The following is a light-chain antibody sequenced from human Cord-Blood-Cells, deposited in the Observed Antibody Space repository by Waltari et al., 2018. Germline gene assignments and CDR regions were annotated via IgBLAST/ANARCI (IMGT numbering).Light chain of an antibody. CDR2: AAS. V-gene: IGKV1-39*01. CDR1: QSISSY. J-gene: IGKJ5*01. CDR3: QQSYSTPIT. Sequence: DIHMTQSPSSLSASVGDSVTITCRASQSISSYLNWYQQKPGKAPKLLIYAASSLQSGVPSMFSGNRSGTDFTLTISSLQPEDFATYYCQQSYSTPITFGQGTRLEIK.